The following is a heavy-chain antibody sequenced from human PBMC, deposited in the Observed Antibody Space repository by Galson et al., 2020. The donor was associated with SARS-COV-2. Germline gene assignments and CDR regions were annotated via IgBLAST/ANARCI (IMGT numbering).Heavy chain of an antibody. Sequence: GGTLRLSCAASGFTFSSYEMNWVRQAPGKGLEWVSYISSSGSTIYYADSVKGRFTISRDNAKNSLYLQMNSLRAEDTAVYYCARIRSGIQLWPTYYCYYYGMDVWGQVTTVTVSS. J-gene: IGHJ6*02. V-gene: IGHV3-48*03. CDR2: ISSSGSTI. CDR1: GFTFSSYE. D-gene: IGHD5-18*01. CDR3: ARIRSGIQLWPTYYCYYYGMDV.